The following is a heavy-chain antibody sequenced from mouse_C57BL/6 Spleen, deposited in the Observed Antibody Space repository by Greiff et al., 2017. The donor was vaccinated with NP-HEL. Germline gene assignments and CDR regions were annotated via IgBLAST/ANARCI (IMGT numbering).Heavy chain of an antibody. CDR1: GYAFSSSW. CDR3: ARGGPITTVVPFAY. CDR2: IYPGDGDT. Sequence: QVQLQQSGPELVKPGASVKISCKASGYAFSSSWMNWVKQRPGKGLEWIGRIYPGDGDTNYNGKFKGKATLTADKSSSTAYMQLSSLTSEDSAVYFCARGGPITTVVPFAYWGQGTLVTVSA. J-gene: IGHJ3*01. D-gene: IGHD1-1*01. V-gene: IGHV1-82*01.